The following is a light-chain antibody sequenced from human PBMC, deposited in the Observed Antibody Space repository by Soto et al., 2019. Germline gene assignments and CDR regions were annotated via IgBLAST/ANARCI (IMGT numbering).Light chain of an antibody. CDR2: WAS. CDR3: QQYYSTPRGT. J-gene: IGKJ1*01. Sequence: DIVMTQSPDSLAVSLGERATINCKSSQSVLYSSNNQNYLAWYQQKPGQPPKLLIYWASTRESGVPDRFSDSGSGTDFTLTISSLQTEDVAVYYCQQYYSTPRGTFGQGTKVEIK. CDR1: QSVLYSSNNQNY. V-gene: IGKV4-1*01.